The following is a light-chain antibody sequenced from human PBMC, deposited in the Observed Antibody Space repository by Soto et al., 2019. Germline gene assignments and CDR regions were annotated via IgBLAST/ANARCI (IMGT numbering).Light chain of an antibody. J-gene: IGLJ1*01. CDR3: QTWGTGIRV. V-gene: IGLV4-69*01. CDR1: SGHSSHA. CDR2: VNGDGSH. Sequence: QPVLTQAPSASASRGASVNLTCTLSSGHSSHAIAWHQLQPEKGPRYLLKVNGDGSHNKGDGIPDRFSGSSSGAERFLTISSLQSEDEADYYCQTWGTGIRVFGTGTKLTVL.